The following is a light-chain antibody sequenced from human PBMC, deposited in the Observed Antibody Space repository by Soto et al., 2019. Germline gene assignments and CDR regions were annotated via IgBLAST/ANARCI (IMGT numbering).Light chain of an antibody. V-gene: IGKV1-33*01. CDR1: HDTFNS. CDR3: QHFDNFPPVFT. CDR2: AAS. Sequence: DIQMTQSPPSLSASVGDRVIITCQASHDTFNSLNWYQQKLGKAPKLLIYAASNLQTGVPSRFSGSGSGTDFTFTISSLQPEDVATYYCQHFDNFPPVFTFGPGTKVDIK. J-gene: IGKJ3*01.